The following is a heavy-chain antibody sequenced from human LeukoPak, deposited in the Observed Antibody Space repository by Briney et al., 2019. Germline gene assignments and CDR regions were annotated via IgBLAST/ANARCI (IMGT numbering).Heavy chain of an antibody. D-gene: IGHD2-21*02. J-gene: IGHJ4*02. Sequence: ASVKVSCKASGYTFTGNHMHWVRQAPGQGLEWMGWINPNSGGTNYAQKFQGRVIMTRDTSISSAYMELSRLGSDDTAVYYCARGGSTDSIHSCGGNCYFLDYWGQGTLVTVSS. V-gene: IGHV1-2*02. CDR2: INPNSGGT. CDR1: GYTFTGNH. CDR3: ARGGSTDSIHSCGGNCYFLDY.